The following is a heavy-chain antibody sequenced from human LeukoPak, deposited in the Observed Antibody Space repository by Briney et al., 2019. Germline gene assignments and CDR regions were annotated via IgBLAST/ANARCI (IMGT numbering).Heavy chain of an antibody. Sequence: ASVKVSCKASGGTFSSYAISWVRQAPGQGLEWMGRIIPIFGIANYAQKFQGRVTITADKSTSTAYMELSSLRSEDTAVYYCARTCSSTSCYYYHGMDVWGQGTTVTVSS. J-gene: IGHJ6*02. CDR2: IIPIFGIA. CDR1: GGTFSSYA. CDR3: ARTCSSTSCYYYHGMDV. D-gene: IGHD2-2*01. V-gene: IGHV1-69*04.